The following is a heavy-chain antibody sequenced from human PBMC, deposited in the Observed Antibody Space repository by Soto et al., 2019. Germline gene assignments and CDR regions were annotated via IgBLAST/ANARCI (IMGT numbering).Heavy chain of an antibody. J-gene: IGHJ6*02. V-gene: IGHV3-74*01. CDR2: INGDGSTT. CDR1: GFTFSNYW. CDR3: ARGVTGHYATDV. Sequence: EVQLVESGGGLVQPGGSLRLSCAASGFTFSNYWLHWVRQAPGEGLVWVSRINGDGSTTNYADSVKGRCTISRDNAKNTAYLQMNRLRAEDTAMYYCARGVTGHYATDVWGQGTTVTVSS. D-gene: IGHD2-21*02.